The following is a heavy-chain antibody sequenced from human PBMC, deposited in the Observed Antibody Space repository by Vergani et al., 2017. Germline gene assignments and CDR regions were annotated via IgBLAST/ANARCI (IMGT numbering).Heavy chain of an antibody. CDR3: TRDAIGYCSSTSCRFDY. D-gene: IGHD2-2*01. V-gene: IGHV3-49*03. J-gene: IGHJ4*02. CDR1: GFTFGEYA. Sequence: EVQLVESGGGLVQPGRSLRLSCTASGFTFGEYAMSWFRQAPGKGLEWVGFIRSKAYGGTTEYAASVKGRFTISRDDSKSIAYLQMNSLKTADTAVYYWTRDAIGYCSSTSCRFDYWGQGTLVTVSS. CDR2: IRSKAYGGTT.